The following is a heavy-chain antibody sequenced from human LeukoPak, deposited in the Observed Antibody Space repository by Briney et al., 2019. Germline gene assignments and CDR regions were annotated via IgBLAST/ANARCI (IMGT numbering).Heavy chain of an antibody. V-gene: IGHV3-30*02. Sequence: GGSLRLSCAASGFIFTSYGMHWVRQAPGKGLEWVAFIQFDGANKYYADSVKGRFTISRDNSKNTLYLQMNSLRAEDTAVYYCAKEWVVRGVNNYWGQGTLVTVSS. CDR3: AKEWVVRGVNNY. CDR2: IQFDGANK. J-gene: IGHJ4*02. CDR1: GFIFTSYG. D-gene: IGHD3-10*01.